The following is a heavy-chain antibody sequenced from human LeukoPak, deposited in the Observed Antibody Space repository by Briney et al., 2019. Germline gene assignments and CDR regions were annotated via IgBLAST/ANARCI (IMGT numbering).Heavy chain of an antibody. CDR2: IYHSGST. D-gene: IGHD4-17*01. Sequence: SQTLSLTCAVSGGSISSGGYSWSWIRQPPGKGLEWIGYIYHSGSTYYNPSLKSRVTISVDRSKNQFSLKLSSVTAADTAVYYCARGGLHDYGDHLDAFDIWGQGTMVTVPS. J-gene: IGHJ3*02. V-gene: IGHV4-30-2*01. CDR3: ARGGLHDYGDHLDAFDI. CDR1: GGSISSGGYS.